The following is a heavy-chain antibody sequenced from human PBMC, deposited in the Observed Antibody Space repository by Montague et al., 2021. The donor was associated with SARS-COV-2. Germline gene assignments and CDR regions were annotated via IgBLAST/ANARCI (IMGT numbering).Heavy chain of an antibody. CDR1: GGPTTVSFC. Sequence: SETLSLTCTATGGPTTVSFCRSWVRQSPGRGPEWCVESCYTGRTTYNPSLTSRVAISLDKSNRHFSLRMTSVTAADTAVYYCARVGRPYGSGNYDGMDVWGPGTTVSVSS. V-gene: IGHV4-4*02. J-gene: IGHJ6*02. CDR2: SCYTGRT. CDR3: ARVGRPYGSGNYDGMDV. D-gene: IGHD3-10*01.